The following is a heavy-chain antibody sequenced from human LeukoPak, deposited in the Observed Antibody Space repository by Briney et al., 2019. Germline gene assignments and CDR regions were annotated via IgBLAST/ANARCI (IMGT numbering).Heavy chain of an antibody. CDR1: GFTFSSYA. CDR2: IYTDGST. CDR3: VRGHYSNTL. Sequence: GGSLRLSCAASGFTFSSYAMSWVRQAPGKGLEWVSGIYTDGSTYHADSVQSRFTISRDNSKNTLYLQMNSLRAEDTSVYYCVRGHYSNTLGGQGTLVTVSS. D-gene: IGHD4-11*01. J-gene: IGHJ4*02. V-gene: IGHV3-66*01.